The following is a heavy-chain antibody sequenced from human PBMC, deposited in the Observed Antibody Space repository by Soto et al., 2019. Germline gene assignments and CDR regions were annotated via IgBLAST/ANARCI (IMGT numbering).Heavy chain of an antibody. CDR1: GYTFTRYG. D-gene: IGHD2-8*01. CDR2: ISGNSDTT. V-gene: IGHV1-18*04. J-gene: IGHJ5*02. CDR3: ARDWDCFNGVCSNCFDP. Sequence: ASVKVSCKASGYTFTRYGMSWVRRAPGQGLEWMGWISGNSDTTNYAQKHQDRVIMTKDTSTSTAYLELRGLRSDDTAVYYCARDWDCFNGVCSNCFDPWGQGTLVTVSS.